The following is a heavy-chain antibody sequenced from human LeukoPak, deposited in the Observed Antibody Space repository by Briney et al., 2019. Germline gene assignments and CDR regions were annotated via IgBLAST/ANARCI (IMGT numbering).Heavy chain of an antibody. CDR1: GYTFTGYY. CDR2: ISAYNGNT. D-gene: IGHD2-8*01. V-gene: IGHV1-18*04. Sequence: ASVKVSCKASGYTFTGYYMHWARQASGQGLEWMGWISAYNGNTNYAQKLQGRVTMTTDTSTSTAYMELRSLRSDDTAVYYCARKGYCTNGVCYTGGGYGMDVWGQGTTVTVSS. CDR3: ARKGYCTNGVCYTGGGYGMDV. J-gene: IGHJ6*02.